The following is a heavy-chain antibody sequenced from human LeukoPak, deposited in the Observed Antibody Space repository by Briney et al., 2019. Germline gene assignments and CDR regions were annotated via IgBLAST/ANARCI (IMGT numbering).Heavy chain of an antibody. CDR1: GFTFSSYA. D-gene: IGHD2-2*02. Sequence: PGGSLRLSRAASGFTFSSYAMHWVRQAPGKGLEWVAVISYDGSNKYYADSVKGRFTISRDDSKNTLYLQMNSLRAEDTAVYYCARDVAAAILNWFDPWGQGTLVTVSS. J-gene: IGHJ5*02. V-gene: IGHV3-30-3*01. CDR3: ARDVAAAILNWFDP. CDR2: ISYDGSNK.